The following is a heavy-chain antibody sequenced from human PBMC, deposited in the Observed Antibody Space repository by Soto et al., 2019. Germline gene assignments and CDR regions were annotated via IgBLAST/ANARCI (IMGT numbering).Heavy chain of an antibody. Sequence: QITLKESGPTVVKPTQTLTLTCTFSGFSLSTSGVGVGWIRQPPGKALEWLALLYWDDDKRYSPSLKTRLTINNDTPRNQVVLTMTNMDPVDTATYYCAFRQECRGSWVSGWFDPWGQGTLVTVSS. CDR3: AFRQECRGSWVSGWFDP. D-gene: IGHD6-13*01. CDR1: GFSLSTSGVG. J-gene: IGHJ5*02. CDR2: LYWDDDK. V-gene: IGHV2-5*02.